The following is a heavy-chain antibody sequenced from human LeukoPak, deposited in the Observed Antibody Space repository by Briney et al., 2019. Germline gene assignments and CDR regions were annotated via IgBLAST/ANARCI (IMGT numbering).Heavy chain of an antibody. J-gene: IGHJ4*02. CDR2: ISGSGGST. CDR3: ARTSTYYYDSSGSLFDY. V-gene: IGHV3-23*01. CDR1: GFTFSSYA. D-gene: IGHD3-22*01. Sequence: GGSLRLSCAASGFTFSSYAMSWVRQAPGKGLEWVSAISGSGGSTYYADSVKGRFTISRDNSKNTLYLQMNSLRAEDTAVYYCARTSTYYYDSSGSLFDYWGQGTLVTVSS.